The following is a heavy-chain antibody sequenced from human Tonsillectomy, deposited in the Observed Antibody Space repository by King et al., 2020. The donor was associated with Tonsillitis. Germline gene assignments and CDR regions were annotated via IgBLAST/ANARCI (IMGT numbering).Heavy chain of an antibody. J-gene: IGHJ4*02. CDR2: IAYEGSKK. D-gene: IGHD2-21*02. CDR1: GFTFSSYA. Sequence: VQLGESGGGGVQPGRSLRLACAASGFTFSSYARHWVRQAPGKGREGGDLIAYEGSKKYYADSVKGRFTISRDNSKNTLYLQMNSLRAEDTAVYYCARDIEEYIVVVTGYFDYWGQGTLVTVSS. CDR3: ARDIEEYIVVVTGYFDY. V-gene: IGHV3-30-3*01.